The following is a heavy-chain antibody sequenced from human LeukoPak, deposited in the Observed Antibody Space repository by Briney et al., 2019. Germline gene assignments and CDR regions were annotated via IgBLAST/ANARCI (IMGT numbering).Heavy chain of an antibody. J-gene: IGHJ4*02. D-gene: IGHD2-21*02. CDR1: GYTFTSYG. V-gene: IGHV1-18*01. CDR3: ARAYCGGDCYPDFDY. CDR2: ISAYNGNT. Sequence: ASVKVSCKASGYTFTSYGISWVRQAPGQGLEWMGWISAYNGNTNYAQKLQGRVTMTTDTSTSTAYMELRSLRSDDTAVYYCARAYCGGDCYPDFDYWGQGTLVTVSS.